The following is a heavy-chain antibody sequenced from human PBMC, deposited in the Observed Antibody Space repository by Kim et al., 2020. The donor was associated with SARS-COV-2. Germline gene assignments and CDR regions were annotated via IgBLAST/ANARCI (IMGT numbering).Heavy chain of an antibody. CDR2: ISYDGTNK. CDR3: ARKPTTSSWSYYFEY. Sequence: GGSLRLSCAASGFSFSNYAMFWVSQAPGKGLEWVALISYDGTNKDYADSVKGRFTISRDNSKSTLYLQMNSLRVADTAVYFCARKPTTSSWSYYFEYWG. J-gene: IGHJ4*01. V-gene: IGHV3-30*04. D-gene: IGHD6-13*01. CDR1: GFSFSNYA.